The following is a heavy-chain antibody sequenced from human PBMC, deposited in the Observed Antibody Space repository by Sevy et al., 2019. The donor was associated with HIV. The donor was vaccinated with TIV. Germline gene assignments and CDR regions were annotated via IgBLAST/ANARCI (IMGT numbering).Heavy chain of an antibody. CDR3: ARDKGRITMVRGNAFDI. Sequence: GGSLSLSCAASGFTFSSYAMHWVRQAPGKGLEWVVVISYDGSNKYYADSVKGRFTISRDNSKNTLYLQMNSLRAEDTAVYYCARDKGRITMVRGNAFDIWGQGTMVTVSS. CDR2: ISYDGSNK. V-gene: IGHV3-30-3*01. CDR1: GFTFSSYA. D-gene: IGHD3-10*01. J-gene: IGHJ3*02.